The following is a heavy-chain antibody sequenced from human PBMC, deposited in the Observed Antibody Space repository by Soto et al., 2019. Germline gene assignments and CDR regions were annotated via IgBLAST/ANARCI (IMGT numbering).Heavy chain of an antibody. CDR3: ARVVATVAGPYGMDV. V-gene: IGHV1-18*01. J-gene: IGHJ6*02. CDR2: ISAYNGNT. D-gene: IGHD6-19*01. Sequence: VQLVQSGAEVKKPGASLKVSCRASGYTLTSYVISCVRHAPAQGLELMGWISAYNGNTNFAQKLQGRVTMTTDTSTSTASTDLRSLSSDGSAVYYCARVVATVAGPYGMDVWGQGPTVTVS. CDR1: GYTLTSYV.